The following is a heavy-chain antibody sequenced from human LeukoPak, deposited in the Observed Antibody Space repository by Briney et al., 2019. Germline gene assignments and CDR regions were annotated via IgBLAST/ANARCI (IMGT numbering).Heavy chain of an antibody. Sequence: PSETLSLTCTISGGAISTSTYFWGWVRQPPGKGLEWIGYIYYSGSTYYNPSLKSRVTISVDTSKNQFSLKLSSVTAADTAVYYCARAVSGGIRPDYWGQGTLVTVSS. J-gene: IGHJ4*02. CDR1: GGAISTSTYF. CDR3: ARAVSGGIRPDY. D-gene: IGHD2-15*01. CDR2: IYYSGST. V-gene: IGHV4-31*03.